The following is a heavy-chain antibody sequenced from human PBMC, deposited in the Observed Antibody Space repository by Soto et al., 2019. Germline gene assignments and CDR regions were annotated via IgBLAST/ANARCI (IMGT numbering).Heavy chain of an antibody. J-gene: IGHJ5*02. D-gene: IGHD6-6*01. CDR3: ARGLRAARGRRGFDP. Sequence: QVQLQQWGAGLLKPSETLSLICAVYGGSFRGYYWSWIRQPPGKGLEWIGEINHSGSTNYNPSLKSRVTMSEDTSKNQFSLKLSSVTAADSAVYYCARGLRAARGRRGFDPWGQGILVTVSS. CDR2: INHSGST. V-gene: IGHV4-34*01. CDR1: GGSFRGYY.